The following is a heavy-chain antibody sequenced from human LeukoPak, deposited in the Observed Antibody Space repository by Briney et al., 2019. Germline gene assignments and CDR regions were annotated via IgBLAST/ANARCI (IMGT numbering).Heavy chain of an antibody. CDR3: ANRKGELRSEDY. J-gene: IGHJ4*02. CDR2: ISASGGSA. D-gene: IGHD1-26*01. CDR1: GFTFSSYN. Sequence: GGSLRLSCAASGFTFSSYNMTWVRQAPGKGLEWVSGISASGGSAYYADPVKGRLTITRDNSKNTLYLQINILRAEDTAVYYCANRKGELRSEDYWGQGTLVTVSS. V-gene: IGHV3-23*01.